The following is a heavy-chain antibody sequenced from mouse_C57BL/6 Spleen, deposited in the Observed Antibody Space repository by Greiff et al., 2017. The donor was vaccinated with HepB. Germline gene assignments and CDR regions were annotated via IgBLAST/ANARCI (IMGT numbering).Heavy chain of an antibody. D-gene: IGHD2-5*01. CDR1: GFNIKDYY. CDR2: IDPEDGET. J-gene: IGHJ2*01. CDR3: ASGGSNLDY. Sequence: VQLQQSGAELVKPGASVKLSCTASGFNIKDYYMHWVKQRTEQGLEWIGRIDPEDGETKYAPKFPGKATITADTSSNTAYLQLSSLTSEDTAVYYCASGGSNLDYWGQGTTLTVSS. V-gene: IGHV14-2*01.